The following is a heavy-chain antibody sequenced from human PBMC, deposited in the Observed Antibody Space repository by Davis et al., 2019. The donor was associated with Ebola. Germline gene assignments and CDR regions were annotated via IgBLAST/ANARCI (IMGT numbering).Heavy chain of an antibody. D-gene: IGHD6-13*01. J-gene: IGHJ6*02. CDR3: ATRTGSSSWSTSYYYYYGMDV. CDR2: INHSGST. V-gene: IGHV4-34*01. Sequence: PGGSLRLSCAVYGGSFSGYYWSWIRQPPGKGLEWIGEINHSGSTNYNPSLKSRVTISVDTSKNQFSLKLSSVTAADTAVYYCATRTGSSSWSTSYYYYYGMDVWGQGTTVTVSS. CDR1: GGSFSGYY.